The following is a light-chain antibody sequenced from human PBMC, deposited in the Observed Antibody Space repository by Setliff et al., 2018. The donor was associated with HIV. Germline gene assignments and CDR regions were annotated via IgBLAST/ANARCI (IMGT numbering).Light chain of an antibody. J-gene: IGLJ1*01. CDR2: DVN. Sequence: QSVLTQPASVSGSPGQSITISCTGTNNDVGGYNYVSWYQQHPGKAPKLIIYDVNNRPSGVSDRFSGSKSGNTASLTISGLQAEDEADYYCSSYTSSSSYVFGTGTKVTVL. CDR3: SSYTSSSSYV. CDR1: NNDVGGYNY. V-gene: IGLV2-14*01.